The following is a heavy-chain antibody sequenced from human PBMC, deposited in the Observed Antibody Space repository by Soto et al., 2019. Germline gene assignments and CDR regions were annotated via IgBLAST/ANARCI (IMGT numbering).Heavy chain of an antibody. D-gene: IGHD6-19*01. V-gene: IGHV5-51*03. CDR3: ARRDIAFGSGWHY. CDR1: GYSFATYW. CDR2: IYPDDSDV. J-gene: IGHJ4*02. Sequence: EVQLVQSGAEVKKPGESLKISCKGSGYSFATYWIGWVRQMPGKGLEWMGIIYPDDSDVRYSWSFQGQVTISADKSINTAYLQWPDLKASDTAMYYCARRDIAFGSGWHYWGQGTLVTISS.